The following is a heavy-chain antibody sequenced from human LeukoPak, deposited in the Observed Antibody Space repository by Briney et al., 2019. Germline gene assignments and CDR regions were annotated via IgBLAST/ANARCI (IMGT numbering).Heavy chain of an antibody. V-gene: IGHV4-59*01. Sequence: PSETLSLTCTVSGGSISSYYWSWIRQPPGKGLEWIGYICYSGSTNYNPSLKSRVTISVDTSKNQFSLKLSSVTAADTAVYYCARERIAVAGGYYFDYWGQGTLVTVSS. J-gene: IGHJ4*02. CDR3: ARERIAVAGGYYFDY. CDR2: ICYSGST. CDR1: GGSISSYY. D-gene: IGHD6-19*01.